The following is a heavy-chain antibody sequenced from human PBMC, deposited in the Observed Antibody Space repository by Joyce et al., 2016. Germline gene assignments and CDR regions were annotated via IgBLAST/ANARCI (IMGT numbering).Heavy chain of an antibody. D-gene: IGHD3-3*01. V-gene: IGHV3-43*01. CDR2: SRWDGGNT. CDR3: AKDRGGFGVVISSYLDY. Sequence: EVQLVESGGVVVQPGGSLRLSCAASGFTFDDYTLHWFRQDPGKGLEWVSLSRWDGGNTYYADSVQGRFTISRDNSKNALYLQMNSLRTEDTALYYCAKDRGGFGVVISSYLDYWGQGTLVTVSS. J-gene: IGHJ4*02. CDR1: GFTFDDYT.